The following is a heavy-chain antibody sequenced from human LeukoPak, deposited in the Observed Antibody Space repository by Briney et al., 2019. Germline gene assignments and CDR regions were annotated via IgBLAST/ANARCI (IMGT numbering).Heavy chain of an antibody. Sequence: GGSLRLSCASSGFTFSSYAMGWVRQAPGKGLEWVSAISGSGGSTYYADSVKGRFTISRDNSKNTLYLQMNSLRAEDTAVYYCARVKYSSSWPDYWGQGTLVTVSS. V-gene: IGHV3-23*01. CDR2: ISGSGGST. D-gene: IGHD6-13*01. CDR1: GFTFSSYA. CDR3: ARVKYSSSWPDY. J-gene: IGHJ4*02.